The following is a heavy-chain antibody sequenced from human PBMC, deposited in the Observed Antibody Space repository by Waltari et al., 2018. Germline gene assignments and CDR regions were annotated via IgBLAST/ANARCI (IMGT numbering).Heavy chain of an antibody. J-gene: IGHJ6*02. CDR3: AAIYYSGTGYHYYYYGLDV. CDR2: GSGDATKI. Sequence: EFQLVESGGGLVQPGGCLRLPCAASGFASGNFWMLWVHKAPGKGLVWVASGSGDATKIMYAGSVDGRFTISRDNARNTLYLQMNSLRAEDTALYYCAAIYYSGTGYHYYYYGLDVWGQGTTVTVS. V-gene: IGHV3-74*03. CDR1: GFASGNFW. D-gene: IGHD2-15*01.